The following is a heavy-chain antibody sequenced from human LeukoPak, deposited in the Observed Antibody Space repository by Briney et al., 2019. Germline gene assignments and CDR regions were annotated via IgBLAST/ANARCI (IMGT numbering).Heavy chain of an antibody. J-gene: IGHJ4*02. CDR3: ARDPKGYNWNDGFDY. CDR2: INHSGST. V-gene: IGHV4-34*01. CDR1: GGSFSGYY. D-gene: IGHD1-1*01. Sequence: PSETLSLTCAVYGGSFSGYYWSWIRQPPGKGLEWIGEINHSGSTNYNPSLKSRVTISVDTSKNQFSLKLSSVTAADTAVYYCARDPKGYNWNDGFDYWGQGTLVTVSS.